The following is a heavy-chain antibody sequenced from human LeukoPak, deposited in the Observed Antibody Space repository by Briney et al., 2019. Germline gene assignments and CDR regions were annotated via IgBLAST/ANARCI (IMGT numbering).Heavy chain of an antibody. J-gene: IGHJ4*02. Sequence: GGSLRLSCAASGFTFSSYWMHWVRQAPGKGLVSVSRINSDGSSTSYADSVKGRFTISKDNAKNTLYLQMNSLRAEDTAVYYCARGRALYDILTLGYWGQGTLVSVSS. CDR3: ARGRALYDILTLGY. D-gene: IGHD3-9*01. CDR2: INSDGSST. V-gene: IGHV3-74*01. CDR1: GFTFSSYW.